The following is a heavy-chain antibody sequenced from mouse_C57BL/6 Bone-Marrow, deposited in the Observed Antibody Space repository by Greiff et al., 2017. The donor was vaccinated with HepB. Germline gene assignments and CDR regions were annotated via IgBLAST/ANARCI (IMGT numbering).Heavy chain of an antibody. CDR1: GYTFTSYT. V-gene: IGHV1-4*01. J-gene: IGHJ4*01. CDR2: INPSSGYT. D-gene: IGHD2-2*01. CDR3: ARWLLRGLRPRRAMDY. Sequence: QVQLKESGAELARPGASVKMSCKASGYTFTSYTMHWVKQRPGQGLEWIGYINPSSGYTKYNQKFKDKATLTADKSSSTAYMQLSSLTSADSAVYYCARWLLRGLRPRRAMDYWGQGNSVTVSS.